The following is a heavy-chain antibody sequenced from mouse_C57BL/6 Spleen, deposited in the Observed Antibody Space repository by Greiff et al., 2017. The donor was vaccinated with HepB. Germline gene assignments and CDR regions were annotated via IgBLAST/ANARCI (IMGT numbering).Heavy chain of an antibody. Sequence: EVKLMESGPGLVKPSQSLSLTCSVTGYSITSGYYWNWIRQFPGNKLEWMGYISYDGSNNYNPSLKNRISITRDTSKNQFFLKLNSVTTEDTATYYCARRRDGYSWYFDVWGTGTTVTVSS. D-gene: IGHD2-3*01. CDR3: ARRRDGYSWYFDV. J-gene: IGHJ1*03. CDR2: ISYDGSN. CDR1: GYSITSGYY. V-gene: IGHV3-6*01.